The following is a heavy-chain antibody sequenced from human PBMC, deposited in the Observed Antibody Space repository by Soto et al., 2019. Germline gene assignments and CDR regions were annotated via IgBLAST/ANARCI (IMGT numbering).Heavy chain of an antibody. J-gene: IGHJ4*02. CDR1: GFTFSNYG. D-gene: IGHD1-26*01. V-gene: IGHV3-30*18. CDR3: AKDMYPHYSGSYLFDY. Sequence: QVQLVESGGGVVQPGRSLRLSCAASGFTFSNYGMHWVRQAPGKGLEWVAVISYDGSNKYYADSVKGRFTISRDNSKNTLYLQLSSLRAEDTAVYYSAKDMYPHYSGSYLFDYWGQGTLVTVSS. CDR2: ISYDGSNK.